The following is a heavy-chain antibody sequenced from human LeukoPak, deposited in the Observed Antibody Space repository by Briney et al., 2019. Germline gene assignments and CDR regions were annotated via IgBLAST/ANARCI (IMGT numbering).Heavy chain of an antibody. Sequence: SVTVSCTASGGTFSSYAISWVRQAPGQGLEWMGGIIPIFGTANYAQKFQGRVTITTDESTSTAYMELSSLRSEDTAVYYCARASGYAYGWFDPWGQGTLVTVSS. CDR3: ARASGYAYGWFDP. CDR1: GGTFSSYA. CDR2: IIPIFGTA. J-gene: IGHJ5*02. V-gene: IGHV1-69*05. D-gene: IGHD3-22*01.